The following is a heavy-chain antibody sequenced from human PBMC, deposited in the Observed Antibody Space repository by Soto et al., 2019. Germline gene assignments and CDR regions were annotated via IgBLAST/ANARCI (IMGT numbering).Heavy chain of an antibody. CDR3: ARVHMSPTSLQYKQNTRNYYYYGMDV. CDR1: GGSFSGYY. CDR2: INHSGST. V-gene: IGHV4-34*01. J-gene: IGHJ6*02. Sequence: SETLSLTCAVYGGSFSGYYWSWIRQPPGKGLEWIGEINHSGSTNYNPSLKSRVTISVDTSKNQFSLKLSSVTAADTAVYYCARVHMSPTSLQYKQNTRNYYYYGMDVWGQGTTVTVSS. D-gene: IGHD4-4*01.